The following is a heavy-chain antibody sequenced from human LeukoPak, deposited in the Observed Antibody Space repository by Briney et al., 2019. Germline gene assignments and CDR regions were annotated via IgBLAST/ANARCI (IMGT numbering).Heavy chain of an antibody. CDR3: ARDDSGSYYNFNY. D-gene: IGHD1-26*01. J-gene: IGHJ4*02. V-gene: IGHV3-21*01. Sequence: GGSLRLSCAASGFTFSSYSMNWVRQAPGKGLEWVSSISSSSSYIYYADSVKGRFTISRDNAKNSLYLQMNSLRAEDTAVYYCARDDSGSYYNFNYWGQGTLVTVSS. CDR2: ISSSSSYI. CDR1: GFTFSSYS.